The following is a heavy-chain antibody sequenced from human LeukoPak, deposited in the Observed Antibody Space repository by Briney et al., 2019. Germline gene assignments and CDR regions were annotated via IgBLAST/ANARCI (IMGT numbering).Heavy chain of an antibody. V-gene: IGHV3-21*01. D-gene: IGHD1-26*01. CDR2: ITSSGAYI. J-gene: IGHJ6*03. CDR1: GFTFNNYN. Sequence: GGSLGLSCAASGFTFNNYNMNWVRQAPGKALEWVSSITSSGAYIFYADSVKGRFTISRDNAKDSLYLQMNSLGPEDTAVYYCARDPYSGNYGNYYYYYMDVWGKGTTVTISS. CDR3: ARDPYSGNYGNYYYYYMDV.